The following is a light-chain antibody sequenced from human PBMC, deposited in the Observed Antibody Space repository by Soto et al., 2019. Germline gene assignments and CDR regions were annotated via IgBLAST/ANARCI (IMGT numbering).Light chain of an antibody. Sequence: DIQMTQSPSTLSASVGDRVTITCRASQSISSWLAWYQQKPGKAPKLLIYDVSSLESGVPSRFSGSGSGTEFTLTISSLQPDDFATYYCQQYNSYSPPTFGQGTKVDIK. CDR2: DVS. J-gene: IGKJ1*01. CDR1: QSISSW. CDR3: QQYNSYSPPT. V-gene: IGKV1-5*01.